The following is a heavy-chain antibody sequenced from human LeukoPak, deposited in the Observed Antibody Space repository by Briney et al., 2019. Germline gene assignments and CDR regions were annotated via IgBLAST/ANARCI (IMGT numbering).Heavy chain of an antibody. CDR2: TSNKAKSYTT. V-gene: IGHV3-72*01. D-gene: IGHD1-20*01. J-gene: IGHJ4*02. CDR1: GFTFSDHY. Sequence: PGGSLRLSCAASGFTFSDHYMDWVRQAPGQGLEWVGRTSNKAKSYTTEYAASVKDRFTISRDDSKNSLYLQMNSLKTEDTAVYYCARVTGAYYFDYWGQGTLVTVSS. CDR3: ARVTGAYYFDY.